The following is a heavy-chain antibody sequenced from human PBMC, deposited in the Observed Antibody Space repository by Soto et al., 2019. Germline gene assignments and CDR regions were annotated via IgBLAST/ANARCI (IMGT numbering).Heavy chain of an antibody. CDR3: ARGEDYRGFDY. CDR2: INHSGST. Sequence: QVQLQQWGAGLLKPSETLSLTCAVYGGSFSGYYWSWIRQPPGKGLEWIGEINHSGSTNYNPSLKSRVTISVDTSKNQFSLKLSSVTAADTAVYYCARGEDYRGFDYWGQGTLVTVSS. CDR1: GGSFSGYY. J-gene: IGHJ4*02. D-gene: IGHD4-17*01. V-gene: IGHV4-34*01.